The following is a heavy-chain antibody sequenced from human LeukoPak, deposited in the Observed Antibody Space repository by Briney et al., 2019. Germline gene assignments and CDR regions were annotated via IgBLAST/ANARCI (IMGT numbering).Heavy chain of an antibody. D-gene: IGHD4-17*01. V-gene: IGHV3-21*01. CDR2: ISGSSSYI. Sequence: GGSLRLSCAASGFTFSSYSMNWVRQAPGKGLEWVSSISGSSSYIYYADSVKGRFTISRDNAKNSLYLQMNSLRAEDTAVYYCARDLNTVTTYYFDYWGQGTLVTVSS. CDR3: ARDLNTVTTYYFDY. CDR1: GFTFSSYS. J-gene: IGHJ4*02.